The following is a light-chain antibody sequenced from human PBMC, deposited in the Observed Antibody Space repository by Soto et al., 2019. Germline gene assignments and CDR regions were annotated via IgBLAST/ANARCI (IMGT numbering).Light chain of an antibody. CDR2: STN. J-gene: IGLJ3*02. V-gene: IGLV8-61*01. Sequence: QTVVTQEPSFSVSPGGTVTLTCGLRSGSVSANYYPSWYQQTPGQAPRTLIYSTNTRSSGVPDRFSGSILGNKAALTITGAQADYESDYYCVLYLGSGIWVFGGGTKLTVL. CDR1: SGSVSANYY. CDR3: VLYLGSGIWV.